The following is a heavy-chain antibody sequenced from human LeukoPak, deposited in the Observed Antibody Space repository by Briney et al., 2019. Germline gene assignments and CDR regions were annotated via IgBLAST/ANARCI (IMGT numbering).Heavy chain of an antibody. J-gene: IGHJ4*02. CDR1: GGSISWSSYY. Sequence: PSETLSLTCTVSGGSISWSSYYWSWIRQPPGKGLEWIGSIYYSGSTYYNPSLKSRVTISVDTSKNQFSLKLSSVTAADTAVYCCARAGYCTNGVCYTVDGGLDYWGQGTLVTVSS. CDR2: IYYSGST. CDR3: ARAGYCTNGVCYTVDGGLDY. D-gene: IGHD2-8*01. V-gene: IGHV4-39*07.